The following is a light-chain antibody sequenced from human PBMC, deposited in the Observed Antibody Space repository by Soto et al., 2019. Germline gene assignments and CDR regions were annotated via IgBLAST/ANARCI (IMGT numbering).Light chain of an antibody. Sequence: DIQMTQSPSTLSASVGDRVTITCRASQSISSWLAWYQQKPGKAPKLLIYDASSLESGVPSRFSGSGSGTEFTLTLSSLQPDDFATYYCQQYNGFSSFGQGTKVEIK. CDR1: QSISSW. V-gene: IGKV1-5*01. CDR2: DAS. J-gene: IGKJ1*01. CDR3: QQYNGFSS.